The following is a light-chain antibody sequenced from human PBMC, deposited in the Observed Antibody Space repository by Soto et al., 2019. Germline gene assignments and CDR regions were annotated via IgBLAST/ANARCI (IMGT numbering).Light chain of an antibody. CDR2: DVS. CDR3: SSYTSSSTLEVV. CDR1: SSDVGGYNY. V-gene: IGLV2-14*01. J-gene: IGLJ2*01. Sequence: QSALTQPASVSGSPGQSITISCTGTSSDVGGYNYVSWYQQHPGKAPKLMIYDVSNRPSGVSNRFSGSKSGNTASLTISGRQAEDEADYYCSSYTSSSTLEVVFGGGTKRTVL.